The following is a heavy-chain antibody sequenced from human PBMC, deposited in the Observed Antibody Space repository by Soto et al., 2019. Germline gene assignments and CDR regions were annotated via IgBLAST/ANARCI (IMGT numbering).Heavy chain of an antibody. CDR2: IITILGIA. V-gene: IGHV1-69*08. J-gene: IGHJ6*03. CDR3: ATDGGTMVRPHMDV. Sequence: QVQLVQSGAEVKKPGSSVKVSCKASGGTFSSYTISWVRQAAGQGLEWMGRIITILGIANYAQKFQGRVTITADKSTSTAYMELSSLRSEDTAVYYCATDGGTMVRPHMDVWGKGTTVTVSS. D-gene: IGHD3-10*01. CDR1: GGTFSSYT.